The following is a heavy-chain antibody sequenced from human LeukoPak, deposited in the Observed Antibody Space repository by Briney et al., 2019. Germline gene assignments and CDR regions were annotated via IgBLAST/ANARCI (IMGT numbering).Heavy chain of an antibody. D-gene: IGHD3-10*01. CDR1: GFTFSSYA. V-gene: IGHV3-30*04. Sequence: PGGSLRLSCAASGFTFSSYAMHWVRQAPGQGLEWVAVITYDGSNKYYADSVQGRFTISRDNSKNTPYLQMTSLRPEDTAMYYCTGETFYFDRWGQGALVTVSS. J-gene: IGHJ4*02. CDR3: TGETFYFDR. CDR2: ITYDGSNK.